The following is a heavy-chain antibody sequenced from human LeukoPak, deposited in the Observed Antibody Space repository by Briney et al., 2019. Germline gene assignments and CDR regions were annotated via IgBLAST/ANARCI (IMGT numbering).Heavy chain of an antibody. CDR1: GFTFSSYS. CDR2: ISSSSSTI. V-gene: IGHV3-48*02. CDR3: ARDRDWAFDY. Sequence: GGSLRLSCGASGFTFSSYSINWVRQAPGKGLEWVSYISSSSSTIYYADSVTGRFTISRDNAKNSLYLQMHSLRDEDTAVYYCARDRDWAFDYWGQGTQVTVSS. J-gene: IGHJ4*02. D-gene: IGHD3-9*01.